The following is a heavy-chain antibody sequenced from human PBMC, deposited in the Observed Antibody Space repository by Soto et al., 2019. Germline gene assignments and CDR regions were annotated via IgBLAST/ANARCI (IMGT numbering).Heavy chain of an antibody. Sequence: KESGPTLVKPTQTLTLTCTFSGFSLSTTGVGVAWIRQPPGKALEWLALIYGDDDKRYSPSLKSRLTITKDTSKNQVVLTLANMDSVDTATYFCAHRVARGYAFDYWGQGTLLTVSS. CDR3: AHRVARGYAFDY. D-gene: IGHD6-25*01. V-gene: IGHV2-5*02. J-gene: IGHJ4*02. CDR2: IYGDDDK. CDR1: GFSLSTTGVG.